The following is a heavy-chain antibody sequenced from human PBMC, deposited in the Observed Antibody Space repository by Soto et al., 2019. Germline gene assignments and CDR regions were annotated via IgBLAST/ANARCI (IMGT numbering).Heavy chain of an antibody. CDR3: ARMVRGNTKNRPQTDYGLDV. D-gene: IGHD3-10*01. CDR1: C. Sequence: CVAWIRQPPGRALEWLARIDWDDDEFYSTSLKTRLTISKVTSRNQVVLTMSNADPMDTATYYCARMVRGNTKNRPQTDYGLDVWGQGTTVTVSS. CDR2: IDWDDDE. J-gene: IGHJ6*02. V-gene: IGHV2-70*16.